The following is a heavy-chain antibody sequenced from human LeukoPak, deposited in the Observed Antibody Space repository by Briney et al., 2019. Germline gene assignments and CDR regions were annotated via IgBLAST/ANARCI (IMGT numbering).Heavy chain of an antibody. V-gene: IGHV4-34*01. CDR1: GGSFSGYY. Sequence: SETLSLTCAVCGGSFSGYYWSWIRQPPGKGLEWIGEINHSGSTNYNPSLKSRVTISVDTSKNQFSLKLSSVTAADTAVYYCARDPYGGNEGGFDYWGQGTLVTVSS. CDR3: ARDPYGGNEGGFDY. J-gene: IGHJ4*02. CDR2: INHSGST. D-gene: IGHD4-23*01.